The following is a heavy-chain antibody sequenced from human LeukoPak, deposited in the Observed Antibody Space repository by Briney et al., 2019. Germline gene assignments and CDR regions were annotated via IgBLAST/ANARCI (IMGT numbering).Heavy chain of an antibody. CDR3: ASRTYYYGSGSYYPDY. V-gene: IGHV4-39*01. J-gene: IGHJ4*02. D-gene: IGHD3-10*01. CDR2: IYYSGST. Sequence: SETLSLTCTVSGGSISSSSYYWGWIRQPPGKGLEWIGSIYYSGSTYYNPSLKSRVTISVDTSKNQFSLKLSSVTAADTAVYYCASRTYYYGSGSYYPDYWGQGTLVTVSS. CDR1: GGSISSSSYY.